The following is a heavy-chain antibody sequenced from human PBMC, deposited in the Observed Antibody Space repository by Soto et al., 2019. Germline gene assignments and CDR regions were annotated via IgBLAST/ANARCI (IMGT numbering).Heavy chain of an antibody. CDR2: ISSDGSNT. CDR1: GFTFSRFW. Sequence: GGSLRLSCAAAGFTFSRFWMDWVRQVPGKGLVWVSRISSDGSNTAYADSVKGRFTISRDNTKNTLYLQMSSLTADDSAIYYCVRRGESGAWYPYWGQGTLVTVSS. CDR3: VRRGESGAWYPY. J-gene: IGHJ4*02. V-gene: IGHV3-74*01. D-gene: IGHD6-19*01.